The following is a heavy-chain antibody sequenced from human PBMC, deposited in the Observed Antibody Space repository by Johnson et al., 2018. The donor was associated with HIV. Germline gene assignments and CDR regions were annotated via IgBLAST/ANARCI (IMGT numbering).Heavy chain of an antibody. Sequence: VQLVESGGGLVKPGGSLRLSCAASGFTFSSYDMHWVRQATGKGLEWVSAIGTAGDTYYPGSVKGRFTISRENAKNSLYLQMNSLRAGDTAVYYCAREAQTHAFDIWGQGTMVTVSS. V-gene: IGHV3-13*01. CDR1: GFTFSSYD. D-gene: IGHD4-23*01. J-gene: IGHJ3*02. CDR2: IGTAGDT. CDR3: AREAQTHAFDI.